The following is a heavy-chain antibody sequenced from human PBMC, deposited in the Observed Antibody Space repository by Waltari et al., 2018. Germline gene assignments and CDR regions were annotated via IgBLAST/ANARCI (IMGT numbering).Heavy chain of an antibody. J-gene: IGHJ3*02. CDR3: ARLYIPYTGRPDAFDI. D-gene: IGHD1-26*01. Sequence: QVQLVESGGGVVQPGRSLRLSCAASGFTFSSYAMHWVRQAPGKGLEWVAVISYDGSNKYYADSVKGRFTISRDNSKNTLYLQMNSLRAEDAAVYYCARLYIPYTGRPDAFDIWGQGTMVTVSS. V-gene: IGHV3-30-3*01. CDR2: ISYDGSNK. CDR1: GFTFSSYA.